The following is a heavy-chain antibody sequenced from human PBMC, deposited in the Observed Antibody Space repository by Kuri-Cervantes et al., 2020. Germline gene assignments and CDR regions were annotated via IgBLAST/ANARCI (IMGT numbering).Heavy chain of an antibody. CDR2: ISSSGSTI. CDR3: ARAGTMVRTRMDV. V-gene: IGHV3-11*01. D-gene: IGHD3-10*01. CDR1: GFAFSDYY. J-gene: IGHJ6*02. Sequence: GGSLRLSCAASGFAFSDYYMSWIRQAPGKGLEWVSYISSSGSTIYYADSVKGRFTISRDNAKNSLYLQMNSLRAEDTAVYYCARAGTMVRTRMDVWGQGTTVTVSS.